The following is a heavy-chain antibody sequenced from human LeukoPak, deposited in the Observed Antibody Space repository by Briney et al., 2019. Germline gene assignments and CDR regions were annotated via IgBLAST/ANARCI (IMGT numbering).Heavy chain of an antibody. CDR1: GGTFSSYA. J-gene: IGHJ6*02. CDR2: IIPILGIA. D-gene: IGHD5-18*01. Sequence: PVKVSCKASGGTFSSYAISWVRQAPGQGLEWMGRIIPILGIANYAQKFQGRVTITADKSTSTAYMELSSLRSEDTAVYYCARTPTAMVTPYYYGMDVWGQGTTVTVSS. CDR3: ARTPTAMVTPYYYGMDV. V-gene: IGHV1-69*04.